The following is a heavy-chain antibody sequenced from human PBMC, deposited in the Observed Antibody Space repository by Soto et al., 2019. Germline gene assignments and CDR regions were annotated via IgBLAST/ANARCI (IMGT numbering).Heavy chain of an antibody. J-gene: IGHJ4*02. Sequence: PSETLSLTCAVSGGSISSGGYSWSWIRQPPGKGLEWIGYIYHSGSTYYNPPLKSRVTISVDRSKNQFSLKLSSVTAADTAVYYCARTAGATDQYYFDYWGQGTLVTVSS. CDR1: GGSISSGGYS. CDR2: IYHSGST. V-gene: IGHV4-30-2*01. CDR3: ARTAGATDQYYFDY. D-gene: IGHD1-26*01.